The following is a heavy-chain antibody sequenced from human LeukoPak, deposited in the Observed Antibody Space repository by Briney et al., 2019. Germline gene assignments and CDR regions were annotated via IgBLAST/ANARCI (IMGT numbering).Heavy chain of an antibody. D-gene: IGHD3-16*01. J-gene: IGHJ4*02. V-gene: IGHV3-48*01. Sequence: GGSLRLSCAVSEFTFSIYGMNWVRQAPGKGLEWVSYISAGSGTISYADSVKGRFTISRDNAQNSLYVQMNSLRAEDTAVYYCARSLGNPGGDYWGQGTLVTVSS. CDR1: EFTFSIYG. CDR2: ISAGSGTI. CDR3: ARSLGNPGGDY.